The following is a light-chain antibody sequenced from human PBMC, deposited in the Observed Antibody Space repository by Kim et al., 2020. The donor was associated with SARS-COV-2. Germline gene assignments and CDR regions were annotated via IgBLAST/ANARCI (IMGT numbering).Light chain of an antibody. CDR2: DAS. CDR3: QQRTNWPLT. V-gene: IGKV3-11*01. Sequence: EIVLTQSPATLSLSPGERATLSCRASQSLDSYLAWYQQKPGQAPRLLIYDASNRATGIPARFSGSGSGTDFTLTISSLEPEDFAVYYCQQRTNWPLTFGGGTKVDIK. J-gene: IGKJ4*01. CDR1: QSLDSY.